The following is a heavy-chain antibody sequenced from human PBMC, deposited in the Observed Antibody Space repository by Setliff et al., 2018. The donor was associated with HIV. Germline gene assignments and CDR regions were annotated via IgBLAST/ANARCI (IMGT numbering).Heavy chain of an antibody. D-gene: IGHD6-13*01. Sequence: SVKVSCKASGGSISISVISWVRQAPGQGLEWMGGILGTPKYAQKFQGRVAITADESTSTAYMESSNLRSEDTAVYYCASHLKLAATGTFDYWGQGTLVTVSS. CDR2: ILGTP. J-gene: IGHJ4*02. V-gene: IGHV1-69*13. CDR3: ASHLKLAATGTFDY. CDR1: GGSISISV.